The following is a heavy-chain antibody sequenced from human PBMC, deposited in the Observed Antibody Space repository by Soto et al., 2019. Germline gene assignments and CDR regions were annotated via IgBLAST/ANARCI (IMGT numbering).Heavy chain of an antibody. V-gene: IGHV4-34*01. CDR2: INHSGST. CDR3: ARGLGYMDV. CDR1: GGSFSGYY. J-gene: IGHJ6*03. Sequence: QVQLQQWGAGLLKPSETLSLTCAVYGGSFSGYYWSWIRRPPGKGLEWIGEINHSGSTNYNPSLKSRVAISVDTSKNQFSLKLSSVTAADTAVYYCARGLGYMDVWGKGTTVTVSS.